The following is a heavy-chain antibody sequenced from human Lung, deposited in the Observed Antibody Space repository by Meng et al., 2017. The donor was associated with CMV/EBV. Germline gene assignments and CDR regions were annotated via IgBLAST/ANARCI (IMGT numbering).Heavy chain of an antibody. V-gene: IGHV1-69*02. CDR2: IIPILGIA. Sequence: SXXVSXKTSGGTFSSYTISWVRQAPGQGLEWTGRIIPILGIASYSQKFQGRVTITADKSTSTAYMELSSLRSEDTAVYYCAKWGWGALYGGMDVWGQGTTVTVSS. J-gene: IGHJ6*02. CDR3: AKWGWGALYGGMDV. CDR1: GGTFSSYT. D-gene: IGHD3-16*01.